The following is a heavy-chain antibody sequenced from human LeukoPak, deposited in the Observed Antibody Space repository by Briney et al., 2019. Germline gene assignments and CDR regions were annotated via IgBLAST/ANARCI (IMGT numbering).Heavy chain of an antibody. D-gene: IGHD2-15*01. V-gene: IGHV3-23*01. Sequence: GGSLRRSCAASGFPFSNYAMSWVRQAPGKGLEWVSTISSGGGSTYYADSVKGRFTISRDDSKNTLHLQLNSLRVEDTASYYCAKDYCSGGACYFFDYWGQGTLVTVSS. CDR1: GFPFSNYA. J-gene: IGHJ4*02. CDR3: AKDYCSGGACYFFDY. CDR2: ISSGGGST.